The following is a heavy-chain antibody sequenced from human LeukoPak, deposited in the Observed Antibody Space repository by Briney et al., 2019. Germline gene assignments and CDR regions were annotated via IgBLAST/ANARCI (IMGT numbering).Heavy chain of an antibody. V-gene: IGHV3-23*01. J-gene: IGHJ4*02. CDR1: GFTFSSYA. CDR2: ISGSGGST. Sequence: GGSLRLSCAASGFTFSSYAMSWVRQAPGKGLEWVSAISGSGGSTYYADSVKGRFTISRDNPKNTLYLQMNSLRAEDTAVYYCAKAPYYYDSSGLLRIGYWGQGTLVTVSS. CDR3: AKAPYYYDSSGLLRIGY. D-gene: IGHD3-22*01.